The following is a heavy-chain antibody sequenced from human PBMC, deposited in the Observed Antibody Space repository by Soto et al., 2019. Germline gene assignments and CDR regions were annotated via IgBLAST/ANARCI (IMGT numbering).Heavy chain of an antibody. CDR2: ISDYNGNT. D-gene: IGHD6-19*01. CDR3: ARDIAVAAQRGYFQH. J-gene: IGHJ1*01. V-gene: IGHV1-18*04. Sequence: QVQLVQSGAEVKKPGASVKVSCKASGYTFTSYGISWVRQAPGQGLEWMGWISDYNGNTNYAQKLQRRVTMTTDKVKSTAYMELRSLRSDDTAVYYCARDIAVAAQRGYFQHWGQGTLVTVSS. CDR1: GYTFTSYG.